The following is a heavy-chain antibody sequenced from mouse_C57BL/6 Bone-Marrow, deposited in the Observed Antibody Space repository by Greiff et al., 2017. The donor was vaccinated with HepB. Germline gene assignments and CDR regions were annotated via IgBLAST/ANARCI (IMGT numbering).Heavy chain of an antibody. CDR2: ISNGGGRT. CDR1: GFTFSDYY. D-gene: IGHD2-5*01. V-gene: IGHV5-12*01. J-gene: IGHJ3*01. CDR3: ASQSNYPFGD. Sequence: EVKLVESGGGLVQPGGSLKLSCAASGFTFSDYYMYWVRQTPEKRLEWVAYISNGGGRTYYPDTVKGRFTISRDNAKNTLYLQLSRLKSEDTAMYYCASQSNYPFGDWGQGTLVTVSA.